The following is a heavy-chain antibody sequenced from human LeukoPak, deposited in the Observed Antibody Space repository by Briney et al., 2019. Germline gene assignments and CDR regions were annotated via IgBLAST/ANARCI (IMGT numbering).Heavy chain of an antibody. CDR2: IYYSGST. J-gene: IGHJ4*02. CDR3: ARSIRYLDY. CDR1: GGSISSYY. D-gene: IGHD3-3*01. Sequence: PSETLSLTCTVSGGSISSYYWSWIRQPPGKGLEWIGYIYYSGSTNYNPSLKSRVTISVDTSKNQFSLKLSSVTAADTAMYYCARSIRYLDYWGQGTLVTVSS. V-gene: IGHV4-59*01.